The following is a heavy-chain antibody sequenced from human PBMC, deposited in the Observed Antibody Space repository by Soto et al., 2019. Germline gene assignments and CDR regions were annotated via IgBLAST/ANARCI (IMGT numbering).Heavy chain of an antibody. CDR3: ATISKRYSSGWYQDY. V-gene: IGHV3-11*01. CDR1: GFSFSDYY. Sequence: PGGSLRLSCAASGFSFSDYYMSWIRQAPGKGLEWISYISSSGGTIYYADSGKGRFTISRDNAKNSLYLQMNGLRAEDSSLYYCATISKRYSSGWYQDYWGQGTLVTVSS. J-gene: IGHJ4*02. CDR2: ISSSGGTI. D-gene: IGHD6-19*01.